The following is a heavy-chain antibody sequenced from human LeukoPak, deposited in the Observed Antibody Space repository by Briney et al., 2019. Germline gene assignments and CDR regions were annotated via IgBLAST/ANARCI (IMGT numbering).Heavy chain of an antibody. CDR3: AHYDILTGYYQDY. CDR2: LYWDGDK. Sequence: ESGPTLVKPTQTLTLTCTFSGFSLSTSGVGVGWIRQPPAKALEWRALLYWDGDKRYSPSLRSRTTITKVTCQTAEVLTKTNMDPVDTATYYCAHYDILTGYYQDYWGQGTLVTVSS. CDR1: GFSLSTSGVG. V-gene: IGHV2-5*02. D-gene: IGHD3-9*01. J-gene: IGHJ4*02.